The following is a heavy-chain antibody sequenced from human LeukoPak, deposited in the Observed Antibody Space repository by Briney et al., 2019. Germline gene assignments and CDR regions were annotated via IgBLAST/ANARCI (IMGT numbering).Heavy chain of an antibody. Sequence: GGSLRLSCAASGVTFSSIWMGWVRQAPGKGLEGVASINENGSGKYYVDSMKGRFTISRDNSKNSVYLQMSNLRVEDTAVYYCATTYCLGWGQGTLVTVSS. J-gene: IGHJ4*02. D-gene: IGHD2-15*01. V-gene: IGHV3-7*01. CDR1: GVTFSSIW. CDR3: ATTYCLG. CDR2: INENGSGK.